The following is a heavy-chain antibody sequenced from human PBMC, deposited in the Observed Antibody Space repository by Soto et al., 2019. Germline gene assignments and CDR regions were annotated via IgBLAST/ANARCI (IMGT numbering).Heavy chain of an antibody. V-gene: IGHV6-1*01. Sequence: SQTLSLTCAISGDSVSRNSGAWNWLRQSPPRGLEWLGRTYYRSKWFNDYAVSVKGRITINPDTSKNQFSLQLNSVTPEDTAVYYCSRDRAEAGTYYYGMDVWGQGTTVNVSS. D-gene: IGHD6-19*01. CDR2: TYYRSKWFN. CDR3: SRDRAEAGTYYYGMDV. J-gene: IGHJ6*02. CDR1: GDSVSRNSGA.